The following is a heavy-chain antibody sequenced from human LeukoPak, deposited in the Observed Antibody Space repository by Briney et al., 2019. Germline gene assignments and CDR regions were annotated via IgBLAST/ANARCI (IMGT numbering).Heavy chain of an antibody. V-gene: IGHV1-69*13. J-gene: IGHJ6*03. CDR2: IIPIFGTA. Sequence: ASVKVSCKASGGTFSSYAISWVRQAPGQGLEWMGGIIPIFGTANYAQKFQGRVTITADESTSTAYMELSSLRSEDTAVCYCAASRPEHYYYYMDVWGKGTTVTVSS. D-gene: IGHD2-2*01. CDR3: AASRPEHYYYYMDV. CDR1: GGTFSSYA.